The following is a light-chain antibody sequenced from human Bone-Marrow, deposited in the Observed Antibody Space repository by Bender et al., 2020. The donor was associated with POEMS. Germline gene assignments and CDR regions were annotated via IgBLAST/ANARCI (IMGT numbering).Light chain of an antibody. J-gene: IGLJ3*02. CDR3: SSYTRASTWV. Sequence: QSALTQPASVSGSPGQSITISCTGSSTDVGSYNLVSWYQQHPGTAPKLMIYEVNKRPSGVSDRFSGSKSGNTASLTISGLQAGDEADYYCSSYTRASTWVFGGGTKLTVL. V-gene: IGLV2-14*02. CDR1: STDVGSYNL. CDR2: EVN.